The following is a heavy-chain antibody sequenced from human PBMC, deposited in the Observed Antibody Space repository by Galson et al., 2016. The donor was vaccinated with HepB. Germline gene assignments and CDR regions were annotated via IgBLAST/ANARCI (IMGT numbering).Heavy chain of an antibody. CDR2: IDWGDDK. J-gene: IGHJ6*03. Sequence: PALVKLTQTLTLTCTFSGFSLNTNTMCVSWIRQPPGKAPEWLALIDWGDDKYYNTSLKTRLTISKDTAKNQVGLRMTNMDPVDTATYYCARTIVSYNLYYMDVWGRGTTVTVSS. D-gene: IGHD2/OR15-2a*01. CDR1: GFSLNTNTMC. CDR3: ARTIVSYNLYYMDV. V-gene: IGHV2-70*01.